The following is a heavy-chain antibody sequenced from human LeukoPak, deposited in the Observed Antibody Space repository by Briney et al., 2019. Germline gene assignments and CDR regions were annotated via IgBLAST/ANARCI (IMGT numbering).Heavy chain of an antibody. CDR2: INEDGSEK. CDR3: ATTTHFDY. D-gene: IGHD1-14*01. V-gene: IGHV3-7*01. Sequence: GGSLRLSCAVSGFTVSSYWISWVRQAPGKGLECVANINEDGSEKYYVDSVKGRFSISRDNAKNSLYLQVNTLRAEDTAVYYCATTTHFDYWGQGILVTVSS. CDR1: GFTVSSYW. J-gene: IGHJ4*02.